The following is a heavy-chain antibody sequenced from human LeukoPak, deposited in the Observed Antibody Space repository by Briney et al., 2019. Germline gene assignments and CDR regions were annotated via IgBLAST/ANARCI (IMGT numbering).Heavy chain of an antibody. J-gene: IGHJ4*02. V-gene: IGHV3-21*01. Sequence: PGGSLRLSYAASGFTFSSYSMNWVRQAPGKGLEWVSSISSSSSYIYYADSVKGRFTISRDNAKNSLYLQMNSLRAEDTAVYYCARDGQEFSSSWYADYWGQGTLVTVSS. CDR2: ISSSSSYI. CDR3: ARDGQEFSSSWYADY. CDR1: GFTFSSYS. D-gene: IGHD6-13*01.